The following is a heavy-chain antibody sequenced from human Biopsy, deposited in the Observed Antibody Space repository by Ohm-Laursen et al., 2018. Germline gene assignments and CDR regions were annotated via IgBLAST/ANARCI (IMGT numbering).Heavy chain of an antibody. V-gene: IGHV4-4*07. Sequence: SDTLSLTCIVSGGSLSSYYWSWIRQPAGKGLEWIGRIYSSGSTNYNPSLKSRVTLSMDMSKRQFSLKLSFVTAADTAVYYCARWTPEYDSSRYYLDAFDIWGQGTKVTVSS. J-gene: IGHJ3*02. CDR1: GGSLSSYY. CDR3: ARWTPEYDSSRYYLDAFDI. CDR2: IYSSGST. D-gene: IGHD3-22*01.